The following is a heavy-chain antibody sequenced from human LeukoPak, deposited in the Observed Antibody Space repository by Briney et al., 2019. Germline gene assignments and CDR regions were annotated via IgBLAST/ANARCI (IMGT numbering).Heavy chain of an antibody. CDR1: GFTFDDYA. CDR2: ISWNSGSI. Sequence: GRSLRLSCAASGFTFDDYAMHWVRQAPGKGLEWVSGISWNSGSIGYADSVKGRFTISRDNAKNSLYLQMNSLRAEDTALYYCARRAGARYYFDYWGQGTLVTVSS. CDR3: ARRAGARYYFDY. J-gene: IGHJ4*02. V-gene: IGHV3-9*01. D-gene: IGHD1-26*01.